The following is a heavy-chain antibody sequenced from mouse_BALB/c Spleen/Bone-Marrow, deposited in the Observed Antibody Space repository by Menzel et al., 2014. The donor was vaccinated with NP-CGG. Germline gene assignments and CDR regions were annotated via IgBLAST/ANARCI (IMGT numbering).Heavy chain of an antibody. V-gene: IGHV5-9-2*01. D-gene: IGHD2-4*01. CDR2: ICGGGSYT. CDR1: GFTFSSYG. CDR3: ARHAYYDQTEVSFVY. J-gene: IGHJ3*01. Sequence: EVKVEESGGGLVKSGGSLKLSCAASGFTFSSYGMSWVRQTPEKRLEWVATICGGGSYTFYSDSVKGRFTISRDNAKNNLYLQLSSLRSEDTALYYCARHAYYDQTEVSFVYWGQGTLVTVSA.